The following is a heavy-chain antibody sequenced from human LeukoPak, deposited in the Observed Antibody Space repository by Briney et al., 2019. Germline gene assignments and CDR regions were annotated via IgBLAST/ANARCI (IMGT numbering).Heavy chain of an antibody. J-gene: IGHJ6*02. CDR3: AKALGGITIFGVVIPSYYYYGMDV. D-gene: IGHD3-3*01. Sequence: GGSLRLSCAASEFTFSSYGMHWVRQAPGKGLEWVAVISYDGSNKYYADSVKGRFIISRDNSKNTLYLQMNSLRAEDTAVYYCAKALGGITIFGVVIPSYYYYGMDVWGQGTTVTVSS. CDR2: ISYDGSNK. V-gene: IGHV3-30*18. CDR1: EFTFSSYG.